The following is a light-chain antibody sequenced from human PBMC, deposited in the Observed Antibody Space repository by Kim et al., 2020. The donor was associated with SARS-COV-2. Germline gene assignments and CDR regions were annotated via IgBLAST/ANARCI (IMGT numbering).Light chain of an antibody. CDR1: QGVGRF. Sequence: SAAVGDRVTITCRASQGVGRFLGWYQQKSGTPPKVLIYDASSLESGVPSRFSGSGSGTDFTLTISSLQPEDFATYYCQQFNMYPLTFGGGTKLEI. J-gene: IGKJ4*01. V-gene: IGKV1-13*02. CDR3: QQFNMYPLT. CDR2: DAS.